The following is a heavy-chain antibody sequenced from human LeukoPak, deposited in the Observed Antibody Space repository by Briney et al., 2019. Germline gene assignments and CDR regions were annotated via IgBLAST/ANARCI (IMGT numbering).Heavy chain of an antibody. V-gene: IGHV4-4*02. D-gene: IGHD1-14*01. Sequence: RPSETLSLTCTVSLDSTTSNFWSWVRQPPGKGLEWIGEIHRSGSPNYNPSLQSRVTISIDRSRNQIVLELSSVTAADTAVYYCANKILGGFNPGAYWGQGTLVTVSS. CDR2: IHRSGSP. J-gene: IGHJ4*02. CDR1: LDSTTSNF. CDR3: ANKILGGFNPGAY.